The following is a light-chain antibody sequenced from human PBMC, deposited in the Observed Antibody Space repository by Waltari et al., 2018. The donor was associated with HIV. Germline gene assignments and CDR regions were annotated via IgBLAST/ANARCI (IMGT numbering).Light chain of an antibody. J-gene: IGLJ2*01. V-gene: IGLV3-1*01. CDR2: QAT. Sequence: SYELTQPPSVSVTPGQTASITCSGNKMGDKYACWYQQRPGQSPVLVIYQATKRPSGIPERFSGSNSGNTATLTIRGTQTMDEADYYCQVWDSTTALGFGGGTKLTVL. CDR1: KMGDKY. CDR3: QVWDSTTALG.